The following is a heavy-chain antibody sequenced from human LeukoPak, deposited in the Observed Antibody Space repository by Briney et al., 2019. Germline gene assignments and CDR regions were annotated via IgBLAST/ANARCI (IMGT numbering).Heavy chain of an antibody. CDR3: ARVPGSGITNNHFDY. CDR1: GFTFSSYS. V-gene: IGHV3-21*01. CDR2: ISSSSSYI. J-gene: IGHJ4*02. Sequence: PGGSLRLSCAVSGFTFSSYSMNWVRQAPGKGLEWVSSISSSSSYIYYADSVKGRFTISRDNAKNSLYLQMNSLRAEDTAVYYCARVPGSGITNNHFDYWGQGTLVTVSS. D-gene: IGHD3-10*01.